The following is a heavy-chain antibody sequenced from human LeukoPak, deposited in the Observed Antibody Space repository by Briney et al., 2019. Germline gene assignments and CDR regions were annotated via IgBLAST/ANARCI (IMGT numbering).Heavy chain of an antibody. D-gene: IGHD3-3*01. Sequence: SVKVSCKASGGTFSSYAISWVRQAPGQGLEWMGGIIPIFGTANYAQKFQGRVTITADESTSTAYMELSSLRSEDTAVYYCASRSHFGVVIKDYYYYYGMDVWGQGTTVTVSS. J-gene: IGHJ6*02. CDR2: IIPIFGTA. CDR3: ASRSHFGVVIKDYYYYYGMDV. V-gene: IGHV1-69*13. CDR1: GGTFSSYA.